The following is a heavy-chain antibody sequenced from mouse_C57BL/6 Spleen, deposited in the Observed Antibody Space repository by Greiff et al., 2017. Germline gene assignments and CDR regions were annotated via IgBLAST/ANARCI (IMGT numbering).Heavy chain of an antibody. V-gene: IGHV5-4*01. J-gene: IGHJ4*01. CDR1: GFTFSSYA. CDR2: ISAGGSYT. CDR3: ERDRGITPYYDAMDY. D-gene: IGHD2-4*01. Sequence: EVQLVESGGGLVKPGGSLKLSCAASGFTFSSYAMSWVRQTPEQRLEWVATISAGGSYTYYPDNVKGRFTISRDNAKNNLYLQRSHLRSEDSAMYYCERDRGITPYYDAMDYWGQGTSVTVSS.